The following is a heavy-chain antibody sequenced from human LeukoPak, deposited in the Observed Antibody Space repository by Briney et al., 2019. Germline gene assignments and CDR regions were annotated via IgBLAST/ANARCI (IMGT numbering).Heavy chain of an antibody. CDR3: ARDRRVVTFYYYYMDV. J-gene: IGHJ6*03. CDR1: GYTFTGYY. CDR2: INPNSGGT. Sequence: ASVKVSCKASGYTFTGYYMHWVRQAPGQGLEWMGWINPNSGGTNYAQKFQGRVTMTRDTSISTAYMELSRLRSDDTAVYYCARDRRVVTFYYYYMDVWGKGTTVTVSS. V-gene: IGHV1-2*02. D-gene: IGHD4-23*01.